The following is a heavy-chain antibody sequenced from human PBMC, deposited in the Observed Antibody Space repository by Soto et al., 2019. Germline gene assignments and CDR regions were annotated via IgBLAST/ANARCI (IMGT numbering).Heavy chain of an antibody. J-gene: IGHJ6*02. CDR2: IIPIFGTA. CDR3: ARVSRVLLIAARDYYYYGMDV. Sequence: SVKVSCKASGGTFSSYAISWVRQAPGQGLEWMGGIIPIFGTANYAQKFQGRVTITADESTSTAYMELSSLRSEDTAVYYCARVSRVLLIAARDYYYYGMDVWGQGTTVTVSS. CDR1: GGTFSSYA. V-gene: IGHV1-69*13. D-gene: IGHD6-6*01.